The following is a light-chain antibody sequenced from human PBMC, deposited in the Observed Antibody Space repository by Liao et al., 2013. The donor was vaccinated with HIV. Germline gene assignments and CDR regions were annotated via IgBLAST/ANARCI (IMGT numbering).Light chain of an antibody. CDR3: QVWDRGSAHPTV. CDR2: HGI. V-gene: IGLV3-21*04. CDR1: SIGSKS. Sequence: SYELTQPSSLSVAPGKTARMTCGGNSIGSKSVHWYQQKPGQAPVLVIFHGIDRPSGISDRFSGSTSENTATLTISRAEAGDEADYYCQVWDRGSAHPTVFGPGTKVTVL. J-gene: IGLJ1*01.